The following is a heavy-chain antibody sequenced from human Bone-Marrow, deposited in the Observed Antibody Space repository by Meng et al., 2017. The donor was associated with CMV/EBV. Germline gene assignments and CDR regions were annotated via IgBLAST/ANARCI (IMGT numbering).Heavy chain of an antibody. J-gene: IGHJ4*02. V-gene: IGHV3-21*01. CDR1: GFTFSSYS. Sequence: GESLKISCAASGFTFSSYSMNWVRQAPGKGLEWVSSISSSSSYIYYADSVKGRFTISRDNAKKSLYLQLSSLRAEDTAVYFCARDKYQWLAIDSWGQGALVTVSS. D-gene: IGHD6-19*01. CDR2: ISSSSSYI. CDR3: ARDKYQWLAIDS.